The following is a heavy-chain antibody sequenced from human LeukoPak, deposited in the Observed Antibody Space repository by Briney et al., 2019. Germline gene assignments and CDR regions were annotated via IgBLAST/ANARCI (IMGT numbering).Heavy chain of an antibody. CDR1: GFTFSDHY. D-gene: IGHD3-22*01. Sequence: PGGSLRLSYAASGFTFSDHYIDWVRQAPGKGLEWVGRSRNKAYSYTTEYAASVKGRFTISRDDLKNSLYLQMNSLKTEDTAIYYCARASYYDSSGYVKDYFDYWGQGTLVTVSS. V-gene: IGHV3-72*01. CDR2: SRNKAYSYTT. CDR3: ARASYYDSSGYVKDYFDY. J-gene: IGHJ4*02.